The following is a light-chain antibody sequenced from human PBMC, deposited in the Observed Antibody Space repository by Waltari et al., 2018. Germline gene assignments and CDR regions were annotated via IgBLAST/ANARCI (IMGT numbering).Light chain of an antibody. CDR1: QSVLYSSNNKNY. V-gene: IGKV4-1*01. J-gene: IGKJ1*01. Sequence: DIVMTQSPDSLPVSLGERATINCKSSQSVLYSSNNKNYLALYQQKPGQPPKLLIYWASTRESWVSDRFSCSVSGTDFTLTISSLHAEDVAVYYCHQYYSIPQTFGQGTKVEIK. CDR2: WAS. CDR3: HQYYSIPQT.